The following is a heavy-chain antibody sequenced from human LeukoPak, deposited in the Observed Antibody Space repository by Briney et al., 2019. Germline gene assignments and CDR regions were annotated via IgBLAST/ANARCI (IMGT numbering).Heavy chain of an antibody. CDR3: ARGPELAAADY. Sequence: GGSLRLSCAASGFTFSSYGMHWVRQAPGKGLEWVAVIWHDGSNKYYADSVKGRFTISRDDSKNTLYLQMNGLRVEDTAVYYCARGPELAAADYWGQGTLVTVSS. CDR2: IWHDGSNK. J-gene: IGHJ4*02. CDR1: GFTFSSYG. V-gene: IGHV3-33*01. D-gene: IGHD6-13*01.